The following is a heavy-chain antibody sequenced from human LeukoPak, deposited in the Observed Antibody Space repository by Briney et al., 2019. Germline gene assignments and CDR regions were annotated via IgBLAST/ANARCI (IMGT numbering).Heavy chain of an antibody. D-gene: IGHD6-19*01. CDR3: ATDGSSGSFVYFDL. J-gene: IGHJ2*01. CDR1: GYTFTDYY. V-gene: IGHV1-69-2*01. CDR2: VDPEEGET. Sequence: ASVKISCKVSGYTFTDYYMHWVQQAPGKGLEWMGLVDPEEGETIYAEKFQGRVTITADTSTDTAYMELSSLRSEDTAVYYCATDGSSGSFVYFDLWGRGTLVTVSS.